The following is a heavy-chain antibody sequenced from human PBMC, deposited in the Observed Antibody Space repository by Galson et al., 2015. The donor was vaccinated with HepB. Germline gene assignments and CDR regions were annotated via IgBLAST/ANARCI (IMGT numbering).Heavy chain of an antibody. Sequence: TLSLTCTVSGGSISSGGYYWSWIRQHPGKGLEWIGYIFYSGSTYYNPSLKSRVSMSVDTSKNQFSLKLSSVTAADTAVYYCARVNWNNNAFDIWGQGTMVTVSS. V-gene: IGHV4-31*03. D-gene: IGHD1/OR15-1a*01. CDR2: IFYSGST. CDR3: ARVNWNNNAFDI. J-gene: IGHJ3*02. CDR1: GGSISSGGYY.